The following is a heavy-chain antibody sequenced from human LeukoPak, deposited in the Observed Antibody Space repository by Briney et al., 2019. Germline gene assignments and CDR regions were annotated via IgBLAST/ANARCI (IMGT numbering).Heavy chain of an antibody. CDR3: AATNWGSFDY. CDR1: GGSVSSGSYY. J-gene: IGHJ4*02. D-gene: IGHD7-27*01. V-gene: IGHV4-61*01. CDR2: IYYSGST. Sequence: PSETLSLTCTVSGGSVSSGSYYWSWIRQPPGKGLEWIGYIYYSGSTNYNPSLKSRVTISADTPKNQFSLKLSSVTAADTAVYYCAATNWGSFDYWGQGTLVTVSS.